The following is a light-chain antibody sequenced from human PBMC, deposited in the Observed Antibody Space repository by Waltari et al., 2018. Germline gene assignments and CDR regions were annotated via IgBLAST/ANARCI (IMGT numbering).Light chain of an antibody. CDR3: HQYYSTLPT. Sequence: DIVMTQFPDSLTVSLGERATIHCKSSQSVLSSSNNKNYLAWYQQKPGQPPKLRISWASTRESGVPDRFSGSGSGTDFTLTISSLQAEDVAVYYCHQYYSTLPTFGPGTKVDIK. J-gene: IGKJ3*01. CDR2: WAS. V-gene: IGKV4-1*01. CDR1: QSVLSSSNNKNY.